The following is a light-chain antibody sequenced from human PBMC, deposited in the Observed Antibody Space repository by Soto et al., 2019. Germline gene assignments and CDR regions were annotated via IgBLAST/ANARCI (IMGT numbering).Light chain of an antibody. CDR3: QQYGSSPCT. CDR2: GAS. Sequence: EIVLTQSPGTLSLSPGERATLSCRASQGVASSSLAWYQQKPGQAPRLLIYGASNRATGIPDRFSGSGSGTDFILTISRLEGEDFAVYYCQQYGSSPCTFGQGTKMQIK. V-gene: IGKV3-20*01. CDR1: QGVASSS. J-gene: IGKJ2*02.